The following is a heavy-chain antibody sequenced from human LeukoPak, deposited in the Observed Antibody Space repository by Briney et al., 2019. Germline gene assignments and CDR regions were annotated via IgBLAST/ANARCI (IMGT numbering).Heavy chain of an antibody. CDR1: GFTFSSYA. CDR3: ARLTGIAARPGWFDP. D-gene: IGHD6-6*01. J-gene: IGHJ5*02. V-gene: IGHV3-23*01. CDR2: ISGSGGST. Sequence: GGSLRLSCAASGFTFSSYAMSWVRQAPGKGLEXVSAISGSGGSTYYADSVKGRFTISRDNSKNTLYLQMNSLRAEDTAVYYCARLTGIAARPGWFDPWGRGTLVTVSS.